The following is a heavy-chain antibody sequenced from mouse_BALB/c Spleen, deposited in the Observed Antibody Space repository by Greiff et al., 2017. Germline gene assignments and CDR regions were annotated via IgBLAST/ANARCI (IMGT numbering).Heavy chain of an antibody. D-gene: IGHD4-1*01. CDR2: ISNLAYSI. V-gene: IGHV5-15*02. CDR1: GFTFSDYG. J-gene: IGHJ4*01. Sequence: EVMLVESGGGLVQPGGSRKLSCAASGFTFSDYGMAWVRQAPGKGPEWVAFISNLAYSIYYADTVTGRFTISRENAKNTLYLEMSSLRSEDTAMYYCERELTEYYYAMDYWGQGTSVTVSS. CDR3: ERELTEYYYAMDY.